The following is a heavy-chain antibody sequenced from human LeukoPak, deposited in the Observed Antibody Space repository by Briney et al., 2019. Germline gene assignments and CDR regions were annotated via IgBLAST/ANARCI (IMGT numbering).Heavy chain of an antibody. CDR3: ARVGFSDAFDI. CDR2: IKQDGSEK. D-gene: IGHD3-3*02. J-gene: IGHJ3*02. V-gene: IGHV3-7*01. Sequence: GGSRRLSCAASGFTFSSCWMSWVRQAPGKGLEWVANIKQDGSEKYYVDSVRGRFTISRDNAKNSLYLQMNSLRAEDTAVYYCARVGFSDAFDIWGQGTMVTVSS. CDR1: GFTFSSCW.